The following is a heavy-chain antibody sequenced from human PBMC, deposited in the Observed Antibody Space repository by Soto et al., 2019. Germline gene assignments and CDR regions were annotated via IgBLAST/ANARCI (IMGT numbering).Heavy chain of an antibody. CDR2: ISRDGSSK. V-gene: IGHV3-30-3*01. D-gene: IGHD2-8*01. CDR3: ARSRNGAVPDSINF. Sequence: GGSLRLSCAASGFTFSRYAMHWVRQAPGEGLEWVAVISRDGSSKYYGDSMKGRFTVSRDNSNNTLYLSMTSLRPDDTAVFYCARSRNGAVPDSINFWGQGTLVTVSS. J-gene: IGHJ4*02. CDR1: GFTFSRYA.